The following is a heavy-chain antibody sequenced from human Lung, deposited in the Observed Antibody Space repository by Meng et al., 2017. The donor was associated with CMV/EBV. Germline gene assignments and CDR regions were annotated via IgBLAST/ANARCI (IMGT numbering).Heavy chain of an antibody. D-gene: IGHD1-26*01. V-gene: IGHV3-48*03. CDR1: EFAFSRYE. J-gene: IGHJ3*01. CDR2: IDSPGTTV. CDR3: ARGSGSDYFGAFDV. Sequence: GESLKISCAASEFAFSRYEMNWVRQAPGKGLEWISNIDSPGTTVYYADSVRGRFTISRDNAKNLLFLQMNSLRADDTAVYYCARGSGSDYFGAFDVWGQGTMVTVSS.